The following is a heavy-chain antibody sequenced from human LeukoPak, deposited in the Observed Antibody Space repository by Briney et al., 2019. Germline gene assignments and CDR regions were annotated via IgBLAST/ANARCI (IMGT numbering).Heavy chain of an antibody. CDR1: GVSFSGYY. J-gene: IGHJ4*02. CDR2: INHSVST. D-gene: IGHD6-19*01. V-gene: IGHV4-34*01. Sequence: PSETLSLTCAVYGVSFSGYYWSWIRQPPGQGLEWIGEINHSVSTNYNTSLKSLVTISVDTTKNQFSLKLSSVTAADTAVYYCARRIQLEVAGTGYFDYWGQGTLVTVSS. CDR3: ARRIQLEVAGTGYFDY.